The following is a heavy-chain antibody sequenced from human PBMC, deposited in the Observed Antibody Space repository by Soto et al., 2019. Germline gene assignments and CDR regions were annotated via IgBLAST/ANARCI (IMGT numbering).Heavy chain of an antibody. Sequence: PSQTLSLTCAISGDSVSGNSATWNWIRPSPSRGLEWLGRTYYKSRWYSDYAVSVKSRITIKPDTSKNQFSLQLNSVTPEDTAVYYCARLGRRDGYNGDDYWGQGTLVTVSS. CDR2: TYYKSRWYS. CDR1: GDSVSGNSAT. CDR3: ARLGRRDGYNGDDY. V-gene: IGHV6-1*01. J-gene: IGHJ4*02. D-gene: IGHD5-12*01.